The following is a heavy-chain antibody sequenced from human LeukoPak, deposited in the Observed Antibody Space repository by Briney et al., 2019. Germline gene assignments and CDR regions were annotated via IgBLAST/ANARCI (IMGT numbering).Heavy chain of an antibody. CDR1: GFTFSSYS. D-gene: IGHD2-15*01. J-gene: IGHJ4*02. V-gene: IGHV3-23*01. Sequence: GGSLRLSCGASGFTFSSYSMNWVRQAPGKGLEWVSAISTSGSITYYADSVKGRFTITRDNSKNTMYLQANSLRAEDTAVYYCAKRAVVGSTLIDGGQGTLVTVS. CDR2: ISTSGSIT. CDR3: AKRAVVGSTLID.